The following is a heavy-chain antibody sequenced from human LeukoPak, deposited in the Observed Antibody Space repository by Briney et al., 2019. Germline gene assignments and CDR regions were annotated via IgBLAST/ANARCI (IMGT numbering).Heavy chain of an antibody. Sequence: SGPTLVKPTETLTLTCTVSGFSLSNARMGVSWIRQPPGKALEWLAHIFSNDEKSYSTSLKSRLTISKDTSKSQVVLTMTDMDPVDTATYYCARISLTPDDFWSGPFDYWGQGTLVTVSS. CDR1: GFSLSNARMG. J-gene: IGHJ4*02. V-gene: IGHV2-26*01. CDR2: IFSNDEK. D-gene: IGHD3-3*01. CDR3: ARISLTPDDFWSGPFDY.